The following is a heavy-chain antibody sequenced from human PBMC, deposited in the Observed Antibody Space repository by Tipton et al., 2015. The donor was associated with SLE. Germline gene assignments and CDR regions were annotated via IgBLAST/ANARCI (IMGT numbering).Heavy chain of an antibody. V-gene: IGHV1-46*01. CDR1: GYTFTHHY. CDR2: INPSGGTT. Sequence: QLVQSGPEVKKPGASVNVSCKSSGYTFTHHYIHWVRQAPGQGLEWMGIINPSGGTTTYAQKFQGRVTMTRDTSTSTVYMRLSSLRSEDTAVYYCARGVVMTSIGVTTWLDPWGQGTLVTVSS. CDR3: ARGVVMTSIGVTTWLDP. J-gene: IGHJ5*02. D-gene: IGHD2-21*02.